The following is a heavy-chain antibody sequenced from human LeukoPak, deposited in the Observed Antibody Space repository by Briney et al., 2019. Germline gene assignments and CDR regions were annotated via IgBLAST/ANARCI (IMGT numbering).Heavy chain of an antibody. CDR1: GYTFTGYY. Sequence: ASVKVSCKASGYTFTGYYMHWVRQAPGQGLEWMGWINPNSGGTNYAQKFQGRVTMTRDTSISTAYMELSRLRSDDTAVYYCARDRSPYYYDSSGYYIDAFDIWGQGTMVTVSS. V-gene: IGHV1-2*02. CDR2: INPNSGGT. CDR3: ARDRSPYYYDSSGYYIDAFDI. D-gene: IGHD3-22*01. J-gene: IGHJ3*02.